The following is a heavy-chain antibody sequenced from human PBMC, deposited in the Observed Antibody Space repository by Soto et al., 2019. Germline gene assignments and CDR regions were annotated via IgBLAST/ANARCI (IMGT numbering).Heavy chain of an antibody. J-gene: IGHJ5*02. Sequence: KPSETLSLTCTVSGGSISSYYWSWIRQPPGKGLEWIGYIYYSGSTNYNPSLKSRVTISVDTSKNQFSLKLSSATTADTAVYYCASSQYYYDSSGYYSNWFDPWGQGTLVTVSS. CDR3: ASSQYYYDSSGYYSNWFDP. D-gene: IGHD3-22*01. CDR1: GGSISSYY. CDR2: IYYSGST. V-gene: IGHV4-59*01.